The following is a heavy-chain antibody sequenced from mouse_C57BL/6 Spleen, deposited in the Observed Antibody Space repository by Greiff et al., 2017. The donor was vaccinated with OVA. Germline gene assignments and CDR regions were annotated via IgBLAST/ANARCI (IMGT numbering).Heavy chain of an antibody. CDR3: ARFYYGSSFDY. CDR2: INPYNGDT. D-gene: IGHD1-1*01. CDR1: GYSFTGYF. Sequence: DVKLQESGPELVKPGDSVKISCKASGYSFTGYFMNWVMQSHGKSLEWIGRINPYNGDTFYNQKFKGKATLTVDKSSSTAHMELRSLTSEDSAVYYCARFYYGSSFDYWGQGTTLTVSS. J-gene: IGHJ2*01. V-gene: IGHV1-20*01.